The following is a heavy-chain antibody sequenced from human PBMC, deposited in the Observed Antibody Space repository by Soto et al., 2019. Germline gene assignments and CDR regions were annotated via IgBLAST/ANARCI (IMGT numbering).Heavy chain of an antibody. CDR1: GGTFTSYS. V-gene: IGHV1-69*02. D-gene: IGHD2-2*01. CDR2: IIPILGIA. Sequence: SLKVACKASGGTFTSYSISWVRQAPGQGLEWMGRIIPILGIANYAQKFQGRVTITADKSTSTAYMELSSLRSEDTAVYYCAIYCSSTSSLRLGYLGQGALVTVSS. CDR3: AIYCSSTSSLRLGY. J-gene: IGHJ4*02.